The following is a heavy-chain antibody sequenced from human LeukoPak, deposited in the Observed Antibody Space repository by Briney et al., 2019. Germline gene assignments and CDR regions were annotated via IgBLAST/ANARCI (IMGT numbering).Heavy chain of an antibody. Sequence: GGSLRPSCAASGFTFSSYWMSWVRQAPGKGLEWVANIKQDGSEKYYVDSVKGRFTISRDNSKNTLYLEMNSLRAEDTAVYYCAKDIGSYYDYWGQGILVTVSS. CDR3: AKDIGSYYDY. J-gene: IGHJ4*02. CDR2: IKQDGSEK. D-gene: IGHD3-10*01. V-gene: IGHV3-7*01. CDR1: GFTFSSYW.